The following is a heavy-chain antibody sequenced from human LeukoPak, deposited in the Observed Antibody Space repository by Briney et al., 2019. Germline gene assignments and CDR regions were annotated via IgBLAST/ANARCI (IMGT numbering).Heavy chain of an antibody. CDR1: GGSMSGYF. CDR2: IYYSGST. CDR3: ARSITSSWYGDFQH. Sequence: SETLSLTCTVSGGSMSGYFWSWIRQPPGKRLEWIGYIYYSGSTNYNPSLKSRVTISVDTSKNQFSLKLSSVTAADTAVYYCARSITSSWYGDFQHWGQGTLVTVSS. D-gene: IGHD6-13*01. V-gene: IGHV4-59*01. J-gene: IGHJ1*01.